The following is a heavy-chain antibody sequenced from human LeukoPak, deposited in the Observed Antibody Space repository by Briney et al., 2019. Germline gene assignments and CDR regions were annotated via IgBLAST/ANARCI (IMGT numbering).Heavy chain of an antibody. J-gene: IGHJ4*02. CDR1: GFMFSQHT. V-gene: IGHV3-23*01. CDR3: AKSDCASDGCKLLNY. Sequence: GGSLRLTCAVSGFMFSQHTMSWVRQAPGKRLEWVSSISGSGDATRYADSVMGRFTISRDNAKNTLSLQMNSLRAEDTAVYYCAKSDCASDGCKLLNYWGQGTLVTASS. D-gene: IGHD3-10*01. CDR2: ISGSGDAT.